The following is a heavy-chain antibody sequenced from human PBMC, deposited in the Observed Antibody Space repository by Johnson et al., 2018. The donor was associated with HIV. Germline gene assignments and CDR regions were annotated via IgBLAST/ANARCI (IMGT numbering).Heavy chain of an antibody. D-gene: IGHD1-7*01. CDR1: GFTFSSYA. V-gene: IGHV3-15*01. J-gene: IGHJ3*02. CDR2: IKSKTDGGTT. CDR3: WIIGTTRHDAFDI. Sequence: VQVVESGGGLVQPGGSLRLSCAASGFTFSSYAMSWVRQAPGKGLEWVGRIKSKTDGGTTDYAAPVKGRFTISRDDSENTLYLQMNSLKTEDTAVYYCWIIGTTRHDAFDIWGRGTMVTVSS.